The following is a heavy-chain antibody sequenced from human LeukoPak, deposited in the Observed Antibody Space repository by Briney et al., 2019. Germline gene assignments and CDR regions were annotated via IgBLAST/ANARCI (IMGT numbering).Heavy chain of an antibody. CDR3: AKVRYDSSGYFVEAFDF. J-gene: IGHJ4*02. V-gene: IGHV3-43*02. Sequence: GGSLRLSCAASGFTADHYAIHWIRHRPGKGLEWVSLITGHGGSTYYADSVKGRFTVSRDNGRNSLYLQMTRLRTEDTALYYCAKVRYDSSGYFVEAFDFWGQGTLVTVSS. CDR1: GFTADHYA. D-gene: IGHD3-22*01. CDR2: ITGHGGST.